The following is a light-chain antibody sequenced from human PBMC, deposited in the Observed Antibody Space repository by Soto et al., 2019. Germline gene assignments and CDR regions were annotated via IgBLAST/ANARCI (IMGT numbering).Light chain of an antibody. CDR3: QQYKKCPRT. CDR1: QSVSSSY. Sequence: EIVLTQSPGTLSLSPGERATLSCRASQSVSSSYLAWYQQKPGQAARLLIYGASSRATGIPDRFSGGGSGTDFTLTISSLQSEDFAVYYCQQYKKCPRTFGQVTKGDIK. CDR2: GAS. J-gene: IGKJ1*01. V-gene: IGKV3-20*01.